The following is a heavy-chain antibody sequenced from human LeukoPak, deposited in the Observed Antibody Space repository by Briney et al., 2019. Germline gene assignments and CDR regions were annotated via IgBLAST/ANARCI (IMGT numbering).Heavy chain of an antibody. Sequence: ASVKVSCKASGYTFTGYYMHWVRQAPGKGLVWVSRISSDGSSTSYADSVKGRFTISRDNAKNTLYLQMNSLRAEDTAVYYCARGNTATMSPFDYWGQGTLVTVSS. CDR2: ISSDGSST. CDR1: GYTFTGYY. CDR3: ARGNTATMSPFDY. J-gene: IGHJ4*02. D-gene: IGHD5-24*01. V-gene: IGHV3-74*01.